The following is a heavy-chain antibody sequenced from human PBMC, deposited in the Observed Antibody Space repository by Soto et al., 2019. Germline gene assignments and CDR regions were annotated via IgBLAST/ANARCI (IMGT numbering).Heavy chain of an antibody. CDR1: GGSISSGGDY. Sequence: QVQLQESGPGLVKPSQTLSLTCTVSGGSISSGGDYWSWIRQHPGKGLEWIGYSYYSGSTYYNPSLKSRVTISVDTSKNQFSLKLSSVTAADTAVYYCARGSVVAATLFDYWGQRTLVTVSS. J-gene: IGHJ4*02. D-gene: IGHD2-15*01. V-gene: IGHV4-31*03. CDR3: ARGSVVAATLFDY. CDR2: SYYSGST.